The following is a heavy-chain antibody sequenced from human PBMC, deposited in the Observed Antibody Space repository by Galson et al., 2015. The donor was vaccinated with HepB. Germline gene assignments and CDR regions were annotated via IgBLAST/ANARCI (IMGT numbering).Heavy chain of an antibody. Sequence: SLRLSCAASGFTFNTYSMNWVRQAPGKGLEWVSYISRSSDKIYNADSVKGRFTISRDNAKSSLYLQMNSLRAEDTAVYYCARSHSTWFEVNEYWGQGTLVTVSS. D-gene: IGHD6-13*01. V-gene: IGHV3-48*04. J-gene: IGHJ4*02. CDR2: ISRSSDKI. CDR3: ARSHSTWFEVNEY. CDR1: GFTFNTYS.